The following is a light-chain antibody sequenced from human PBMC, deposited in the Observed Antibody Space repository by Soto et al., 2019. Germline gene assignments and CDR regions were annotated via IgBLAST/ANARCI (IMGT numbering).Light chain of an antibody. CDR2: AAS. V-gene: IGKV3-20*01. J-gene: IGKJ1*01. CDR1: QRVSSSH. CDR3: QQYDNSPWT. Sequence: EIVLTQSPGTLSLSPGERATLSCRASQRVSSSHLAWYQQKPGQAPRLLIYAASSRATGIPDRFSGSGSGTDFTLTICRLEPEDFAVYHCQQYDNSPWTFGQGTKVEIK.